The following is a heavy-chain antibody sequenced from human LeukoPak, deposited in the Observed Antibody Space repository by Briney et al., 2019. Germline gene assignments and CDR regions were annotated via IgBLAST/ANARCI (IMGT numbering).Heavy chain of an antibody. J-gene: IGHJ5*02. Sequence: SETLSLTCTVSGGSISSYYWSWIRQPPGKGLEWIGYIYYSGSTNYNPSLKSRVTISVDTSKNQFSLKLSSVTAADTATYYCAKSGDDYGDYNWFDPWGQGTLVTVSS. CDR2: IYYSGST. CDR3: AKSGDDYGDYNWFDP. V-gene: IGHV4-59*12. D-gene: IGHD4-17*01. CDR1: GGSISSYY.